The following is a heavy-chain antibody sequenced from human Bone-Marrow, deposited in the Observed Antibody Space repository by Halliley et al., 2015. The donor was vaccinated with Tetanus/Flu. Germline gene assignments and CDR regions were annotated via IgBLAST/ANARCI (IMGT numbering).Heavy chain of an antibody. J-gene: IGHJ3*02. D-gene: IGHD3-22*01. CDR2: ICWYGVRT. CDR3: LFQYCFDSSGSVDAFDI. V-gene: IGHV3-20*03. Sequence: ICWYGVRTDYADAVKGRFAISRDTAKNSLYLQMSSLRAEDTALYFCLFQYCFDSSGSVDAFDIWGQGTMVIVSS.